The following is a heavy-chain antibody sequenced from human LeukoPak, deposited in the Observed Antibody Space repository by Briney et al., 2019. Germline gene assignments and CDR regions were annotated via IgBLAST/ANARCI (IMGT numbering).Heavy chain of an antibody. Sequence: ASVKVSCKASGYTFTSYGISWVRQAPGQGLEWMGWINPNSGGTNYAQKFQGRVTMTRDTSISTAYMELSMLRSDDTAVYYCARTRRLPYCYDRVGYFDYWGQGTLVTVSS. V-gene: IGHV1-2*02. D-gene: IGHD3-22*01. J-gene: IGHJ4*02. CDR3: ARTRRLPYCYDRVGYFDY. CDR1: GYTFTSYG. CDR2: INPNSGGT.